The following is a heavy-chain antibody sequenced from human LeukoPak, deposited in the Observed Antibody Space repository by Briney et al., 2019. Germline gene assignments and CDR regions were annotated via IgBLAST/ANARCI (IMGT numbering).Heavy chain of an antibody. D-gene: IGHD4-17*01. Sequence: SETLSLTCTVSGGSISSHYWSWIRQPPGKGLEWIGYIYYGGSTNYNPSLKSRVTISVDTSKNQFSLKLSSVTAADTAVYYCARTVRTGYFDYWGQGTLVTVSS. V-gene: IGHV4-59*11. CDR3: ARTVRTGYFDY. J-gene: IGHJ4*02. CDR1: GGSISSHY. CDR2: IYYGGST.